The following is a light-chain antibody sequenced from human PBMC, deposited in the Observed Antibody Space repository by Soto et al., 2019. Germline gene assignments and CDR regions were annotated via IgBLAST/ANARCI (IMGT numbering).Light chain of an antibody. CDR2: GAS. J-gene: IGKJ4*01. CDR3: QQYNIYSELT. Sequence: EIVLTQSPGTLSLSPGERASLSCRASQTVSSVHLAWYQHKPGQAPRLLIYGASRRATGVPDRFSGSGSGTDFTLTISRLEPEDFAVYYCQQYNIYSELTFGGGTKVEIK. V-gene: IGKV3-20*01. CDR1: QTVSSVH.